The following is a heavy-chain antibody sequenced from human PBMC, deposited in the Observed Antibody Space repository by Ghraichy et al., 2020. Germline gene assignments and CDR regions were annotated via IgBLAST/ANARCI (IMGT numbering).Heavy chain of an antibody. V-gene: IGHV4-59*01. CDR3: ARGSYDVWSGYYFRLDNWFDP. D-gene: IGHD3-3*01. CDR2: IYYSGST. CDR1: GGSISSYY. J-gene: IGHJ5*02. Sequence: SETLSLTCTVSGGSISSYYWSWIRQPPGKGLEWIGYIYYSGSTNYNPSLKSRVTISVDTSKNQFSLKLSSVTAADTAVYYCARGSYDVWSGYYFRLDNWFDPWGQGTLVTVSS.